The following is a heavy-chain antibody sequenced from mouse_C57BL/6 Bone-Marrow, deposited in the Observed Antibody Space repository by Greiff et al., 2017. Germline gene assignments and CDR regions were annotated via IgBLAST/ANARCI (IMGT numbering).Heavy chain of an antibody. CDR3: AREGRGYYFDF. CDR2: ISNGGGST. Sequence: DVKLVESGGGLVQPGGSLKLSCAASGFTFSDYYMYWVRQTPEKRLEWVAYISNGGGSTYYPDTVKGRFTISRDNAKNTLYLQMSRLKAADTAMYDCAREGRGYYFDFWGQGTTLTVS. V-gene: IGHV5-12*01. CDR1: GFTFSDYY. J-gene: IGHJ2*01.